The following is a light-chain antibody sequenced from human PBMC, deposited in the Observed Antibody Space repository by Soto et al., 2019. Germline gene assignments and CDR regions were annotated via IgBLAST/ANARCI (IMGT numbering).Light chain of an antibody. CDR3: QQYGSSPLWT. V-gene: IGKV3-20*01. CDR1: QSGSSY. CDR2: GAS. Sequence: EIVLTQSPATLSLSPGERATLSCRASQSGSSYLAWYQQKPGQAPRLLSYGASSRATGIPDRFSGSGSGTDFTLTISRLEPEDFAVYYCQQYGSSPLWTFGQGTKVDIK. J-gene: IGKJ1*01.